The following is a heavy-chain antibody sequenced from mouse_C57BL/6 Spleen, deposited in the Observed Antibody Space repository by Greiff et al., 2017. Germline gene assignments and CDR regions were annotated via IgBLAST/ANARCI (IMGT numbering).Heavy chain of an antibody. J-gene: IGHJ2*01. V-gene: IGHV1-80*01. CDR2: IYPGDGDT. D-gene: IGHD4-1*02. Sequence: QVQLQQSGAELVKPGASVKISCKASGYAFSSYWMNWVKQRPGKGLEWIGQIYPGDGDTNYNGKFKGKATLTADKSSSTAYMQLSSLTSEDSAVYFCARTLNNWDFDYWGQGTTLTVSS. CDR1: GYAFSSYW. CDR3: ARTLNNWDFDY.